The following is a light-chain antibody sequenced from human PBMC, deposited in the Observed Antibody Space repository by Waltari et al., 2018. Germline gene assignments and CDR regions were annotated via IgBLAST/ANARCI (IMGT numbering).Light chain of an antibody. V-gene: IGKV3-20*01. CDR3: QHYVRLPAT. Sequence: IVLTQSPGTLSLSPGERATLSCRASQSVSRTLAWYQQKPCQAPRLLIYGASTRATGIPDRFSGSGSGTDFSLTISRLEPEDFAVYYCQHYVRLPATFGQGTKVEI. CDR1: QSVSRT. CDR2: GAS. J-gene: IGKJ1*01.